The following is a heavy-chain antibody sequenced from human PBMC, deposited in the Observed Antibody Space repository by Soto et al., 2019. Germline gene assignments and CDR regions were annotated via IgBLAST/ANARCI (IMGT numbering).Heavy chain of an antibody. V-gene: IGHV3-74*01. CDR2: ITTDGRGT. J-gene: IGHJ4*02. CDR3: VRDRPWDKHYFDY. CDR1: GFIFSGDW. D-gene: IGHD1-26*01. Sequence: EVQLVESGGGLAQPGGSLRLSCAASGFIFSGDWMHCVRQARGKGLVWVSRITTDGRGTDYADSVKGRFTISRDNANNLVYVQMNSLRAEDTAGYYCVRDRPWDKHYFDYRGQGNMVTVSS.